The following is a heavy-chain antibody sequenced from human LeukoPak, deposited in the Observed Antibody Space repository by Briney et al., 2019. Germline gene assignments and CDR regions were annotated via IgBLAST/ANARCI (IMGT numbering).Heavy chain of an antibody. Sequence: PGGSLRLSCAASGFTFDDYAMHWVRQAPGKGLEWVSGISDSGSSTYYADSVKGRFTISRDNSKNTMYLQMNSLRAEDTAVYYCAKVVAWVDYWGQGTLVTVSS. CDR3: AKVVAWVDY. CDR2: ISDSGSST. V-gene: IGHV3-23*01. CDR1: GFTFDDYA. D-gene: IGHD2-15*01. J-gene: IGHJ4*02.